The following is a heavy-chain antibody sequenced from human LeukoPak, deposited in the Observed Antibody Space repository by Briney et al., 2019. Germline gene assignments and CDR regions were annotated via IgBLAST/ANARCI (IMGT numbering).Heavy chain of an antibody. CDR1: GFTLSYYW. D-gene: IGHD1-7*01. Sequence: GGSLRLSCAASGFTLSYYWMNCVRQAPGKGLEWVANIKEDGSDKYYVDSVKGRFTISRDNAKNSLYLQMNSLRAEDTAVYYCARGTNSAFDPWGQGTLVTVSS. CDR3: ARGTNSAFDP. V-gene: IGHV3-7*04. CDR2: IKEDGSDK. J-gene: IGHJ5*02.